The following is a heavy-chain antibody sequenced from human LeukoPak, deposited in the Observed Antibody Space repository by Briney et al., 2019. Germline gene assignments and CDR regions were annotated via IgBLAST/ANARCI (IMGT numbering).Heavy chain of an antibody. J-gene: IGHJ4*02. V-gene: IGHV1-2*06. Sequence: GASVKVSCKASGYTFTGYYMHWVRQAPGQGLEWMGRINPNSGGTNHAQQFQGRVTMTTDTSITTAYMELSRLKSDDTAVYYCARVFDYGDFQARWGQGTLVSVSS. CDR3: ARVFDYGDFQAR. CDR1: GYTFTGYY. CDR2: INPNSGGT. D-gene: IGHD4-17*01.